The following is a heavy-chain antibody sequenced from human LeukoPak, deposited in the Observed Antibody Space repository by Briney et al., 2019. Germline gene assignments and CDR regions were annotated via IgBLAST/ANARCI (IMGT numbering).Heavy chain of an antibody. V-gene: IGHV4-4*07. CDR2: IYASGTA. CDR3: ASLEDY. CDR1: GDSISRSY. J-gene: IGHJ4*02. D-gene: IGHD3-3*01. Sequence: SETLSLTCTVSGDSISRSYWSWIRQPAGKGLEWIGRIYASGTANYNPSLQSRVTMSADTSKNQFSLKLSSVTAADTAVYYCASLEDYWGQGTLVTVSS.